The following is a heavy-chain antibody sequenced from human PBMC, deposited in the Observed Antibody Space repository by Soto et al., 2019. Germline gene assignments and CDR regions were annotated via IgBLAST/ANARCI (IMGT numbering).Heavy chain of an antibody. Sequence: ASVKVSCKASGYTFTSYDINWVRQATGQGLEWMGWMNPNSGNTGYAQKFQGRVTMTRNTSISTAYMELSSLRSEDTAVYYCARGRIAAAGTWWVRGYYYYGMDVWG. V-gene: IGHV1-8*01. D-gene: IGHD6-13*01. CDR3: ARGRIAAAGTWWVRGYYYYGMDV. CDR2: MNPNSGNT. J-gene: IGHJ6*01. CDR1: GYTFTSYD.